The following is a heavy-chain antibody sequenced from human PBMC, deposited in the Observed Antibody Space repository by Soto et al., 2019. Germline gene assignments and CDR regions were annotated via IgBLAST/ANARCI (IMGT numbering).Heavy chain of an antibody. V-gene: IGHV3-30*18. CDR1: GFTFSSCA. CDR2: VSHDGRRY. D-gene: IGHD2-8*02. J-gene: IGHJ4*02. Sequence: QVQLVESGGGVVQPGGSLRLSCAASGFTFSSCAMHWVRQVPGKGLEWLAVVSHDGRRYPYADSVKGRFSISRDNSRKTLYLQMNSLRPEDTAVYYCVKDRSDTWSFDYWGQGTLVTVSS. CDR3: VKDRSDTWSFDY.